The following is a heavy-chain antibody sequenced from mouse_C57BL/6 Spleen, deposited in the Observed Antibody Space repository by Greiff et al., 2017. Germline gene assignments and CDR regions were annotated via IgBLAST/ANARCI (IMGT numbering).Heavy chain of an antibody. Sequence: EVQLVESGGGLVQPGGSLKLSCAASGFTFSDYYMYWVRQTPEKRLEWVAYISNGGGSTYYPDTVKGRFTISRDNAKNTLYLQMSRLKSEDTAMYYCARHWDGAMDYWGQGTSVTVSS. V-gene: IGHV5-12*01. CDR1: GFTFSDYY. D-gene: IGHD4-1*01. CDR3: ARHWDGAMDY. J-gene: IGHJ4*01. CDR2: ISNGGGST.